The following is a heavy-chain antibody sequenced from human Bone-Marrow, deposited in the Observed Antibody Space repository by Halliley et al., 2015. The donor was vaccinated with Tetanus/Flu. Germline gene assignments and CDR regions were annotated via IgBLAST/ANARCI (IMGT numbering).Heavy chain of an antibody. Sequence: SANSAYTNYADSVKGRFTISRDNARKSLYLQLSSLRAEDTAVYFCARGGVVRGGKLLSNFFDPWGQGTLVTVSS. CDR2: SANSAYT. CDR3: ARGGVVRGGKLLSNFFDP. V-gene: IGHV3-11*05. D-gene: IGHD2-15*01. J-gene: IGHJ5*02.